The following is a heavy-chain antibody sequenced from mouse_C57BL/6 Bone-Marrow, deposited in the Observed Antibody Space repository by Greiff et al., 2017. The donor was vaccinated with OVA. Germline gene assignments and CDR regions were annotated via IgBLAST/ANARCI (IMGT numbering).Heavy chain of an antibody. CDR3: ARVDYYGSSAMDY. Sequence: QVQLKQPGAELVRPGTSVKLSCKASGYTFTSYWMHWVKQRPGQGLEWIGVIDPSDSYTNYNQKFKGKATLTVDTSSSTAYMQLSSLTSEDSAVYYCARVDYYGSSAMDYWGQGTSVTVSS. D-gene: IGHD1-1*01. CDR2: IDPSDSYT. V-gene: IGHV1-59*01. CDR1: GYTFTSYW. J-gene: IGHJ4*01.